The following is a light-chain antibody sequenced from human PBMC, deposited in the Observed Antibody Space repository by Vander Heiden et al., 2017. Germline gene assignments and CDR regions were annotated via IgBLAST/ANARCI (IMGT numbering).Light chain of an antibody. CDR2: AAS. Sequence: DIQMTQSPSSLSASVGDRVTITCRASQSVSNYLNWYQQKPGKAPKLLIYAASNLQSGVPSRFSGSGSGTDFSLTISSLQPEDFASYYCQQSDSTPRTFGQGTKVEIK. CDR1: QSVSNY. CDR3: QQSDSTPRT. V-gene: IGKV1-39*01. J-gene: IGKJ1*01.